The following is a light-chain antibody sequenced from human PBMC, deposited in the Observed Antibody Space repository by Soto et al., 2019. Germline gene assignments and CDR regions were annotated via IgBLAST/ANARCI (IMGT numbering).Light chain of an antibody. CDR2: LNSDGSH. CDR3: QTWGTGIRV. CDR1: SGHSSYA. V-gene: IGLV4-69*01. Sequence: QLVLTQSPSASASLGASVKLTCTLSSGHSSYAIAWHQQQPEKGPPYLMKLNSDGSHSKGDGIPDRFSGSSSGAERYLTISSRQSEDEADYYCQTWGTGIRVFGGGTKLTVL. J-gene: IGLJ2*01.